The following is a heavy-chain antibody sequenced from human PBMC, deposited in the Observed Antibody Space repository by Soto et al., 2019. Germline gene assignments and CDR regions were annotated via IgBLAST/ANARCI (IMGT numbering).Heavy chain of an antibody. CDR3: VRSYCSSTSCYGGYYYYGMDV. D-gene: IGHD2-2*01. Sequence: GGSLRLSCEASGFTFSSFGMHWVRQAPGKGLEWVAVIWYDGSYKYYADSVKGRFTISRDNSKNTLYLQMNSLRAEDTAVYYCVRSYCSSTSCYGGYYYYGMDVWGQGTTVTVSS. J-gene: IGHJ6*02. CDR2: IWYDGSYK. CDR1: GFTFSSFG. V-gene: IGHV3-33*01.